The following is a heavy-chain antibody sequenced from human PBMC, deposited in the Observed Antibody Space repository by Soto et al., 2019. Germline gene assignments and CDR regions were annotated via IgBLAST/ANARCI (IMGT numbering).Heavy chain of an antibody. CDR3: AKEETSTYVPWDY. J-gene: IGHJ4*02. CDR1: GFDFSDYA. CDR2: ISGSAGST. Sequence: EVQLVESGGGLVHPGGSLRLSCAASGFDFSDYAMSWVRQAPGKGLEWVSSISGSAGSTYYADSVKGRFTISRDNSWNTLYLQMNSLRAEDTALYYCAKEETSTYVPWDYWGQGTLVTVSS. D-gene: IGHD3-10*02. V-gene: IGHV3-23*04.